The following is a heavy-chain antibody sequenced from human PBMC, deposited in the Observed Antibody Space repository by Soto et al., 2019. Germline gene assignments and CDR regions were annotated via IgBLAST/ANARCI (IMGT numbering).Heavy chain of an antibody. CDR3: ARGVYNTIFGVVSLDY. D-gene: IGHD3-3*01. CDR2: INHSGST. V-gene: IGHV4-34*01. CDR1: GGSFSGSY. Sequence: PSETLSLTCAVYGGSFSGSYWSWIRQPPGKGLEWIGEINHSGSTNYNPSLKSRVTISVDTSKNQFSLKLSSVTAADTAVYYCARGVYNTIFGVVSLDYWGQGTLVTVPS. J-gene: IGHJ4*02.